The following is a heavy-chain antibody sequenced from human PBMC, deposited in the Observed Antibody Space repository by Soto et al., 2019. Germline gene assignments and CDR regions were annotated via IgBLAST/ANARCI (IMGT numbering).Heavy chain of an antibody. CDR1: GDSISSGGYS. J-gene: IGHJ5*02. CDR2: IYHSGNI. CDR3: ARTYNWFDL. Sequence: SSETLSLTCAVSGDSISSGGYSWSWIRQPPGKGLEWIGYIYHSGNIYYNPSLRSRVTISVDRSKNQFSLKLSSVTAADTAVYYCARTYNWFDLWGQGTLVTVS. V-gene: IGHV4-30-2*01.